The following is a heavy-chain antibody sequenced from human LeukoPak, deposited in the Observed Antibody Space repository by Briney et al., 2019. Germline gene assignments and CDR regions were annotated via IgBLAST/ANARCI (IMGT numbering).Heavy chain of an antibody. D-gene: IGHD1-26*01. CDR3: AKVKGGSRTYLFDY. Sequence: GGSLRLSCAASGFTFSSYAMHWVRQAPGKGLEWVAVISYDGSNKYYADSVKGRFTISRDNSKNTLYLQMNSLRAEDTAVYYCAKVKGGSRTYLFDYWGQGTLVTVSS. V-gene: IGHV3-30-3*01. CDR1: GFTFSSYA. CDR2: ISYDGSNK. J-gene: IGHJ4*02.